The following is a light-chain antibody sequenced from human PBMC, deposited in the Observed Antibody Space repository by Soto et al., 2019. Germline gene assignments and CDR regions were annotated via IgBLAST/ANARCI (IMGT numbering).Light chain of an antibody. CDR2: GAS. Sequence: ESVLTQSPGTLSLSPGARATLSCRASQSVSSSYLAWYQQKPGQAPRLLIYGASSRATGIPDRFSGSGSGTDFPLTISRLEPEDSAVYYCQQYGSARWTFGKGTKVEIK. J-gene: IGKJ1*01. CDR3: QQYGSARWT. CDR1: QSVSSSY. V-gene: IGKV3-20*01.